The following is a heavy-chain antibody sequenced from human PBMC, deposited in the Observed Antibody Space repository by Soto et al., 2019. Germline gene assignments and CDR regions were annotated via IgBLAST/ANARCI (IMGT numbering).Heavy chain of an antibody. D-gene: IGHD3-10*01. V-gene: IGHV3-30*18. J-gene: IGHJ5*02. CDR2: ISYDGSNK. CDR1: GFTFRSYV. CDR3: AKSGFKSNWFDP. Sequence: PEASLRLSCTASGFTFRSYVMHWVRQAPGKGLEWVAVISYDGSNKYYADSVKGRFTISRDNSKNTLYLQMNSLRAEDTAVYYCAKSGFKSNWFDPWGQGTLVNVSS.